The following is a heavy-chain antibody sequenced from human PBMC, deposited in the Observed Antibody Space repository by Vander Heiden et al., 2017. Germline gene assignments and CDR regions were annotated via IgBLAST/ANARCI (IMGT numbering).Heavy chain of an antibody. V-gene: IGHV3-33*01. CDR2: IWYDGSKK. Sequence: QVQLVESAGGVVQPGRSLRLSCAAPGFTFSSYGMHWGRQAPGKGLEWVAVIWYDGSKKDESDSVKGRFTISRDNSKNTLYMQINRMRAEDTAVYYFARDGELRHFDYWGEGTMVTVSS. J-gene: IGHJ4*02. D-gene: IGHD3-3*01. CDR3: ARDGELRHFDY. CDR1: GFTFSSYG.